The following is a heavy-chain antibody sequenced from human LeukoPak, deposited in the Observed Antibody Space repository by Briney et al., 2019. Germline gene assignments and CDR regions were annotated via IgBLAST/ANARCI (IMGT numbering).Heavy chain of an antibody. CDR3: ARTYHDFWSGYHIDAFDI. V-gene: IGHV1-2*02. J-gene: IGHJ3*02. CDR1: GYTFTGYY. Sequence: ASVKVSCKASGYTFTGYYMHWVRQAPGQGLEWMGWINPNSGGTNYAQKFQGRVTMTRDTSISTAYMELSRLRSDDTAVYYCARTYHDFWSGYHIDAFDIWGQGTMVTVSS. D-gene: IGHD3-3*01. CDR2: INPNSGGT.